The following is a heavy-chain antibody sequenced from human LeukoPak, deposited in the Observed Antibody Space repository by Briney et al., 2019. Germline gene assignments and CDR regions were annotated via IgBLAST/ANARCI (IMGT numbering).Heavy chain of an antibody. CDR2: ISGSGGST. D-gene: IGHD2-2*01. CDR3: AKGASSTSPEWFDP. Sequence: GSLRLSCAASGFTFNNYWFSWVRQSPGKGLERVSAISGSGGSTYYADSVKGRFTISRDNSKNTLYLQMNSLRAEDTAVYYCAKGASSTSPEWFDPWGQGTLVTVSS. J-gene: IGHJ5*02. V-gene: IGHV3-23*01. CDR1: GFTFNNYW.